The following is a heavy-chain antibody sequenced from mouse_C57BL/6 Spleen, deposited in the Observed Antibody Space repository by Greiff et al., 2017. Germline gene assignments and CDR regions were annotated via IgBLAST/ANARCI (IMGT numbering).Heavy chain of an antibody. Sequence: EVKVEESGGGLVKPGGSLKLSCAASGFTFSSYAMSWVRQTPEKRLEWVATISDGGSYTYYPDNVKGRFTISRDNAKNNLYLQMSHLKSEDTAMYYCARGAQARYYAMDYWGQGTSVTVSS. CDR3: ARGAQARYYAMDY. D-gene: IGHD3-2*02. CDR2: ISDGGSYT. V-gene: IGHV5-4*03. J-gene: IGHJ4*01. CDR1: GFTFSSYA.